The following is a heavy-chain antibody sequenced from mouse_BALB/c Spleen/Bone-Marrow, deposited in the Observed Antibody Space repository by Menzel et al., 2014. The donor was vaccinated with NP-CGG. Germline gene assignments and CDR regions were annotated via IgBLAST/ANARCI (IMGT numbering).Heavy chain of an antibody. D-gene: IGHD2-10*02. CDR1: GYSFTGYT. CDR3: ARHGYGNYVAMDY. CDR2: INPYDGGT. J-gene: IGHJ4*01. V-gene: IGHV1-18*01. Sequence: VQLQQSGSELVKPGASMKISCKASGYSFTGYTMNWVKQSHGKNLEWIGLINPYDGGTSYNQKFKGKATLTVDKSSSTAYMELLSLTSEDSAVYYCARHGYGNYVAMDYWGQGTSVTVSS.